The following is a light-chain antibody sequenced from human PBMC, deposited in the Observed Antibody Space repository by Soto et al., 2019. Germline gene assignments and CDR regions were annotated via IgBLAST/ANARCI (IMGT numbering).Light chain of an antibody. V-gene: IGLV1-44*01. J-gene: IGLJ3*02. Sequence: QSALTQPPSASGTPGQRVTISCSGSSSNIGTNTVNWYQQFTGAAPKLLIYSNRQRPSGVPDRFSGSKSGTSASLAISGLQSEDEADYYCAAWDDSLDGLWVFGGGTKLTVL. CDR3: AAWDDSLDGLWV. CDR2: SNR. CDR1: SSNIGTNT.